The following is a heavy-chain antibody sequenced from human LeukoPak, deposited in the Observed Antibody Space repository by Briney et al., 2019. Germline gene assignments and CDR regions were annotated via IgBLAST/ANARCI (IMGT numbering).Heavy chain of an antibody. CDR2: IYYSGST. Sequence: SETLSLTCTVSGGSVDTIDYYWSWIRQPPGKGLEWIGYIYYSGSTNYNPSLKSRVTISVDTSKNQFSLKLSSVTAADTAVYYCARVGSSTNGEIDYWGQGTLVTVSS. CDR3: ARVGSSTNGEIDY. CDR1: GGSVDTIDYY. J-gene: IGHJ4*02. V-gene: IGHV4-61*08. D-gene: IGHD2-2*01.